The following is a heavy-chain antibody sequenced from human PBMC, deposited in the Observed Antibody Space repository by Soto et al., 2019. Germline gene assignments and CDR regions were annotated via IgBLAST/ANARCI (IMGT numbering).Heavy chain of an antibody. Sequence: PGGSLRLSCAASGFTFSSYAMHWVRQAPGKGLEWVAVISYDGSNKYYADSVKGRFTISRDNSKNTLYLQMNSLRAEDTAVYYCARDEIDLAFDIWGQGTMVTVSS. CDR1: GFTFSSYA. V-gene: IGHV3-30-3*01. CDR3: ARDEIDLAFDI. J-gene: IGHJ3*02. CDR2: ISYDGSNK.